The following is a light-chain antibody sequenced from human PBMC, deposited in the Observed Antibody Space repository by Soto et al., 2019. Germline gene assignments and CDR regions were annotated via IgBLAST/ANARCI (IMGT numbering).Light chain of an antibody. Sequence: EIVMTQSPATLSVSPGERATLSCRASQSVSSNLAWYQQKPGQAPRLFIYGASTRATGIPARFSGSGSGTEFTLPISSLQSEDFAVYYCQQYNNWPPLTFGGGTKVEIK. CDR3: QQYNNWPPLT. V-gene: IGKV3D-15*01. CDR2: GAS. CDR1: QSVSSN. J-gene: IGKJ4*01.